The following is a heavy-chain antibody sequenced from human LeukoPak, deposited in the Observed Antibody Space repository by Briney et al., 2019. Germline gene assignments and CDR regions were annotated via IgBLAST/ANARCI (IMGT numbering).Heavy chain of an antibody. V-gene: IGHV4-59*01. J-gene: IGHJ4*02. Sequence: PSETLSLTCTVSGGSISSYYWSWIRQPPGKGLEWIGYIYYSGSTNYNPSLKSRVTISVDTSKNQFSLKLSSVIAADTAVYYCARKGSSGYYSPYFDYWGQGTLVTVSS. D-gene: IGHD3-22*01. CDR3: ARKGSSGYYSPYFDY. CDR1: GGSISSYY. CDR2: IYYSGST.